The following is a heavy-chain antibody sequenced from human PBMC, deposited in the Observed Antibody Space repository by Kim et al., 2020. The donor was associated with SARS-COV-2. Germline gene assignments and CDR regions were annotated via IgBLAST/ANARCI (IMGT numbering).Heavy chain of an antibody. J-gene: IGHJ6*02. Sequence: NRYYADSVKGRFTISRDNSKNTLYLQMSSLRAEDTAVYYCARGNGAFMDVWGQGTTVTVSS. V-gene: IGHV3-33*01. D-gene: IGHD1-1*01. CDR3: ARGNGAFMDV. CDR2: NR.